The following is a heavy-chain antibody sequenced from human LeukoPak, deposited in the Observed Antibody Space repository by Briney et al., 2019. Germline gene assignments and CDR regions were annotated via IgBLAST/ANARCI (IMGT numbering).Heavy chain of an antibody. V-gene: IGHV1-2*02. CDR2: INPNSGGT. Sequence: ASVKVSCKASGYTFTGYYMHWVRQAPGQGLEWMGWINPNSGGTNYAQKFQGRVTMTRDTSISTAYMGLSRLRSDDTAVYYCARVPGASNWFDPWGQGTLVTVSS. D-gene: IGHD3-10*01. CDR3: ARVPGASNWFDP. CDR1: GYTFTGYY. J-gene: IGHJ5*02.